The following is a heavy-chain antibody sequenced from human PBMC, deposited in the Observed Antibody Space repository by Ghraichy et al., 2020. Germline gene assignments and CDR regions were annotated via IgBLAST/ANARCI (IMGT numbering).Heavy chain of an antibody. V-gene: IGHV4-4*07. CDR1: GGSISSYY. Sequence: SQTLSLTCTVSGGSISSYYWSWIRQPAGKGLEWIGRIYTSGSTNYNPSLKSRVTMSVDTSKNQFSLKLSSVTAADTAVYYCARERDSYGREGWFDPWGQGTLVTVSS. D-gene: IGHD5-18*01. CDR3: ARERDSYGREGWFDP. J-gene: IGHJ5*02. CDR2: IYTSGST.